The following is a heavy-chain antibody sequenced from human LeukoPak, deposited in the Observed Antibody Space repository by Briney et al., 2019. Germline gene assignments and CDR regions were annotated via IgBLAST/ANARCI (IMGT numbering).Heavy chain of an antibody. CDR1: GFTFSSYE. Sequence: GGSLRLSCAASGFTFSSYEMNWVRQAPGKGLEWVANIKQDESEKYYVDSVKGRFTISRDNAKNSLYLQMNSLRAEDTAVYYCARGGDDILTGYYSYYYYYYMDVWGKGTTVTVSS. D-gene: IGHD3-9*01. J-gene: IGHJ6*03. V-gene: IGHV3-7*01. CDR3: ARGGDDILTGYYSYYYYYYMDV. CDR2: IKQDESEK.